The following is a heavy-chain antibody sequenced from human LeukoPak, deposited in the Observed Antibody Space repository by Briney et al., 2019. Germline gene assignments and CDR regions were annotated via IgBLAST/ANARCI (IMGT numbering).Heavy chain of an antibody. CDR2: ITWNSGIK. J-gene: IGHJ4*02. D-gene: IGHD5-18*01. CDR1: GFTFSNYW. V-gene: IGHV3-9*01. CDR3: AKVRGYAYGYFDS. Sequence: GGSLRLSCAASGFTFSNYWMYWVRQDPGKGLEWVSGITWNSGIKDYADSVKGRFTISRDNAKNSLYLQMNSLRVEDTALYYCAKVRGYAYGYFDSWGQGTLVTVSS.